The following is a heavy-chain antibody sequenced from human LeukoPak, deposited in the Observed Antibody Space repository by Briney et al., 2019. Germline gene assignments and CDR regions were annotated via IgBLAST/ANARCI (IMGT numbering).Heavy chain of an antibody. Sequence: GGSLRLSCAASGFTFDDYGMSWVRQAPGKGLEWVSGINWNGGSTGYADSVKGRFTISRDNAKTSLYLQMNSLRAEDTALYYCARDRDVGYCSSTSCYHYWGQGTLVTVSS. CDR3: ARDRDVGYCSSTSCYHY. CDR1: GFTFDDYG. D-gene: IGHD2-2*01. CDR2: INWNGGST. V-gene: IGHV3-20*04. J-gene: IGHJ4*02.